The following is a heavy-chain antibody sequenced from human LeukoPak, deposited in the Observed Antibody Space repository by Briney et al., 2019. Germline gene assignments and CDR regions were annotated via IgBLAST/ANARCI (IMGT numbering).Heavy chain of an antibody. J-gene: IGHJ4*02. CDR3: ARLFSPFYDSSGYPDY. CDR2: IYYSGST. V-gene: IGHV4-34*01. Sequence: PSETLSLTCAVYGGSFSGYYWSWIRQPPGKGLEWIGSIYYSGSTYYNPSLKSRVTISVDTSKNQFSLKLSSVTAADTAVYYCARLFSPFYDSSGYPDYWGQGTLVTVSS. CDR1: GGSFSGYY. D-gene: IGHD3-22*01.